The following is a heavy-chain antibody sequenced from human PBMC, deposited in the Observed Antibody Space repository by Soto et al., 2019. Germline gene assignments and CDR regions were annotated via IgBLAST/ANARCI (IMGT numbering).Heavy chain of an antibody. V-gene: IGHV3-74*01. CDR1: GFTFSSYW. CDR3: ARVPPYGDYGMDV. J-gene: IGHJ6*02. D-gene: IGHD4-17*01. CDR2: INSDGSST. Sequence: GGSLRLSCAASGFTFSSYWMHWVRQAPGKGLVWVSRINSDGSSTSYADSVKGRFTISRDNAKNTLYLQMNSLRAEDTAVYYCARVPPYGDYGMDVWGQGTTVTVSS.